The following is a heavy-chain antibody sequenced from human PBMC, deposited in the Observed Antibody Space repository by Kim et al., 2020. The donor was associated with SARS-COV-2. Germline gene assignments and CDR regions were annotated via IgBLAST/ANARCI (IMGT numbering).Heavy chain of an antibody. CDR3: AKDTLGAVAV. J-gene: IGHJ4*02. V-gene: IGHV3-23*01. CDR2: VSESSSST. D-gene: IGHD6-19*01. CDR1: GFTFSSHA. Sequence: GGSLRLSCAASGFTFSSHAMSWVRQAPGKGLEWVSSVSESSSSTYYTDSVKGRFTISRDNSKNTRYLQMNSLRAEDTAVYYCAKDTLGAVAVWGQGTLVTVSS.